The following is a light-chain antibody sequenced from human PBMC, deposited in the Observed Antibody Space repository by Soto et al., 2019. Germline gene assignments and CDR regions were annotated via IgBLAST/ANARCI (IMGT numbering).Light chain of an antibody. CDR3: AAWDDSLNGRVV. CDR1: SSNIGSNT. Sequence: QSVLTQPPSASGTPGQRVTISCSGSSSNIGSNTVNWYQQLPGTAPKLLIYSNSQRPSGVPDRFSGSKSGTSGSLAISGLQSEDEADYYCAAWDDSLNGRVVFGGGTKLTVL. CDR2: SNS. V-gene: IGLV1-44*01. J-gene: IGLJ2*01.